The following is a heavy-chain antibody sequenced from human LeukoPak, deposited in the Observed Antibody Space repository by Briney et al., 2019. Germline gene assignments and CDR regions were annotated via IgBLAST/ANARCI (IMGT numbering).Heavy chain of an antibody. J-gene: IGHJ5*02. D-gene: IGHD2-2*01. Sequence: ASVKVSCKASGDTFTSYYMHWGRQAPGQGLEWMGIINPSGGSTSYAQKFQGRVTMTRDMPTRTVYMELSSLRSEDTAVYYCARGVGYCSSTSCYGGRNWFDPWGQGTLVTVSS. CDR1: GDTFTSYY. CDR2: INPSGGST. CDR3: ARGVGYCSSTSCYGGRNWFDP. V-gene: IGHV1-46*01.